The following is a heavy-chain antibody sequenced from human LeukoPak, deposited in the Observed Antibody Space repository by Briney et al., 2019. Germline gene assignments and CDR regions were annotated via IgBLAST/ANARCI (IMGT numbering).Heavy chain of an antibody. CDR3: ARGKRAVAGHFDY. CDR2: ISYDGSNK. Sequence: GRSLRLSCAASGFTFSSYAMRWVRQAPGKGREWVAVISYDGSNKYYADSVKGRFTISRDNSKNTLYLQMNSLRAEDTAVYYCARGKRAVAGHFDYWGQGTLVTVSS. D-gene: IGHD6-19*01. V-gene: IGHV3-30*04. CDR1: GFTFSSYA. J-gene: IGHJ4*02.